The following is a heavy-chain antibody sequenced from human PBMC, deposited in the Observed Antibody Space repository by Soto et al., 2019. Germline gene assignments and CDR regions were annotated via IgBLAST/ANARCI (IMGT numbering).Heavy chain of an antibody. D-gene: IGHD1-7*01. V-gene: IGHV1-18*01. J-gene: IGHJ6*02. CDR3: AKNGQTIYYFNGMDV. CDR2: ISGYNGDT. CDR1: GYTFSRYG. Sequence: QGQLVQSGPEVKKPGASVKVSCKTSGYTFSRYGISWVRQAPGQGLEWMGWISGYNGDTNYAQKVQGRVTMTIDTSTYTAYMELMSLTSDDKAIYQCAKNGQTIYYFNGMDVWGQGTTVTFSS.